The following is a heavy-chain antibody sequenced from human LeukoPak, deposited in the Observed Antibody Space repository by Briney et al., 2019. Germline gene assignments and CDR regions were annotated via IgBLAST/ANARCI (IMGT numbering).Heavy chain of an antibody. V-gene: IGHV3-7*05. D-gene: IGHD2-21*01. J-gene: IGHJ3*02. Sequence: GGSLRLSGAASGFSFSNAWMTWVRQAPGKGLEWVANINQDGREENYVDSVKGRFTVSRDNAKNSLFLQMNSLRAEDTAVYYCARDWGGIWGQGTMVTVSS. CDR1: GFSFSNAW. CDR3: ARDWGGI. CDR2: INQDGREE.